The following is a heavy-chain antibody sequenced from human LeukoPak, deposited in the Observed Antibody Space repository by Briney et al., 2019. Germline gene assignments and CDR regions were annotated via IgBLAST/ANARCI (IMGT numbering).Heavy chain of an antibody. CDR2: IYYSGST. CDR1: GGSISSYY. Sequence: PSETLSLTCTVSGGSISSYYWSWIRQPPGKGLEWIGYIYYSGSTNYNPSLESRVTISVDTSKNQFSLKLSSVTAADTAMYYCAGGQWLRFRQRDYYYYMDVWGKGTTVTVSS. V-gene: IGHV4-59*01. CDR3: AGGQWLRFRQRDYYYYMDV. D-gene: IGHD5-12*01. J-gene: IGHJ6*03.